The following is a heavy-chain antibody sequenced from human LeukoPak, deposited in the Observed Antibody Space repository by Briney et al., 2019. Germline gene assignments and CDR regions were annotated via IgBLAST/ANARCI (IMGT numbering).Heavy chain of an antibody. CDR3: ARDCSGGSCYGAFDI. Sequence: SQTLSLTCTVSGASIRSGDYYWSWIRQPPGKGLEWIGYIYDSGSTYYNPSLKSRVTISVDTSENRFSLKLSSVTATDTAVYYCARDCSGGSCYGAFDIWGQGTMVTVSS. CDR2: IYDSGST. J-gene: IGHJ3*02. V-gene: IGHV4-30-4*01. D-gene: IGHD2-15*01. CDR1: GASIRSGDYY.